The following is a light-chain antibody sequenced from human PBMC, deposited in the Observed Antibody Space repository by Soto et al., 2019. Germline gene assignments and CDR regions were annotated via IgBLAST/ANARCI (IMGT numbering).Light chain of an antibody. J-gene: IGKJ3*01. CDR2: GAS. V-gene: IGKV3-20*01. CDR1: QSVSSSY. CDR3: QQYGNAPFT. Sequence: ESVLTQSPGTLSFSPGERATLTCRASQSVSSSYLAWFQQKPGQAPRLLIYGASSRATGIPDRFSGSGSGTAFTLTISRLEPEDCAVYYCQQYGNAPFTFGPGTKVDIK.